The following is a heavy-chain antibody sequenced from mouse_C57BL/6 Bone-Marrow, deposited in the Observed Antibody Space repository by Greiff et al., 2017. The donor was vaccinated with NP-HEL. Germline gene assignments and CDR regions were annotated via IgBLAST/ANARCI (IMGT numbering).Heavy chain of an antibody. D-gene: IGHD1-1*02. J-gene: IGHJ4*01. CDR1: GYTFTSYW. CDR3: ARNHYGDAMDY. V-gene: IGHV1-69*01. Sequence: QVQLKQPGAELVMPGASVKLSCKASGYTFTSYWMHWVKQRPGQGLEWIGEIDPSDSYTNYNQKFKGKSTLTVDKSSSTAYMQLSSLTSEDSAVYYCARNHYGDAMDYWGQGTSVTVSS. CDR2: IDPSDSYT.